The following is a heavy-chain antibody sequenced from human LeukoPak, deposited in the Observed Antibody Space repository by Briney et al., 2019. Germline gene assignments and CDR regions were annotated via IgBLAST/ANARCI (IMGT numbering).Heavy chain of an antibody. J-gene: IGHJ4*02. D-gene: IGHD3-3*01. CDR1: GFTFSGYY. Sequence: PGGSLRLSCAASGFTFSGYYMSWIRQAPGKGLEWVSYISSSGSTIYYADSVKGRFTIFRDNAKNSLYLQMNSLRAEDTAVYYCARPTRITIFGVVIRRGLNYFDYWGQGTLVTVSS. CDR3: ARPTRITIFGVVIRRGLNYFDY. CDR2: ISSSGSTI. V-gene: IGHV3-11*01.